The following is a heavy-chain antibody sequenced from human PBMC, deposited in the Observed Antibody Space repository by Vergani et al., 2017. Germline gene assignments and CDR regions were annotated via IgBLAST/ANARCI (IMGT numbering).Heavy chain of an antibody. CDR3: ARRCDFCSGYYVDY. J-gene: IGHJ4*02. D-gene: IGHD3-3*01. CDR1: GYSFTSYW. CDR2: IYPGDSDT. Sequence: EVQLVQSGAEVKKPGESLKISCKGSGYSFTSYWIGWVRQMPGKGLEWMESIYPGDSDTRYSPSIKGQVTISADKSISTAYLQRSSLKASDTAMYYCARRCDFCSGYYVDYWGQGTLVTVSS. V-gene: IGHV5-51*01.